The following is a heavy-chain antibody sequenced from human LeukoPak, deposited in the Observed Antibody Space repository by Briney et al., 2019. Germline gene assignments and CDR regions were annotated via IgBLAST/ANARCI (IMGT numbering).Heavy chain of an antibody. J-gene: IGHJ4*02. CDR1: GDSIIGYY. CDR2: VYYSGTA. CDR3: ARAGYSTTKIFDC. V-gene: IGHV4-59*12. D-gene: IGHD5-12*01. Sequence: KPSETLSLTCTVSGDSIIGYYWTWLRQPPGKGLEWLGYVYYSGTAIYTPSLKSRVTILVDTSKDQSSLKLSSVTAADTAVYYCARAGYSTTKIFDCWGQGALVTVSS.